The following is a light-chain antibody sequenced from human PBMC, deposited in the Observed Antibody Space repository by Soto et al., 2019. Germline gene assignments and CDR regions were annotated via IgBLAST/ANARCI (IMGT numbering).Light chain of an antibody. CDR2: DAS. CDR1: QSVSSY. Sequence: EIVLTQSPATLSLSPGERATLSCRASQSVSSYLAWYQQKPGQAPRLLIYDASNRATGIPARFSGSGSGTAFTLTISSLETEDFAVYYGQQRSNGLTFGGGTKVEIK. V-gene: IGKV3-11*01. CDR3: QQRSNGLT. J-gene: IGKJ4*01.